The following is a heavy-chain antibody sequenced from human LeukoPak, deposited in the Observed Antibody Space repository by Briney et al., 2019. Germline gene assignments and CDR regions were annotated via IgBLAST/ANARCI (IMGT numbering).Heavy chain of an antibody. V-gene: IGHV3-73*01. J-gene: IGHJ2*01. Sequence: PGGSLRLSCAASGFTFSGSAMHWVRQPTGKGLEWVGRIRDKTKSYATAYAASVKGRFTISRDDSKNTAYLQMNSLKTEDTAVYYCSRLVIPGDLDSGWYFDLWGRGTLVTVSS. CDR2: IRDKTKSYAT. CDR1: GFTFSGSA. CDR3: SRLVIPGDLDSGWYFDL. D-gene: IGHD1-26*01.